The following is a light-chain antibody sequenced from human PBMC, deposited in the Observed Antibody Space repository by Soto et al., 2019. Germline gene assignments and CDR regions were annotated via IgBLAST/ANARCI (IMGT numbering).Light chain of an antibody. CDR3: CSYAGRSAYFV. V-gene: IGLV2-11*01. CDR2: DVS. CDR1: SSDVGTYDY. J-gene: IGLJ1*01. Sequence: QSALTQPRSVSGSPGQSVTSSCTGTSSDVGTYDYVSWYQLHPGKAPKVVIYDVSQRPSGVPDRFSGSKSGNTASLTISGLQGEDEADYYCCSYAGRSAYFVFGTGTKLTVL.